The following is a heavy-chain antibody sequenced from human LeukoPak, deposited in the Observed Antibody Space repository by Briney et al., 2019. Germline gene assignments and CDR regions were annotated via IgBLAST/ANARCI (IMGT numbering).Heavy chain of an antibody. CDR1: GFTFSSYG. CDR2: ISYDGSNK. Sequence: PGRSLRLSCAASGFTFSSYGMHWVRQAPGKGLEWVAVISYDGSNKYYADSVKGRFTISRDNSKNTLYLQMNSLRAEDTAVYYCAKDAAGREQLDDAYYFDYWGQGTLVTVSS. D-gene: IGHD6-6*01. V-gene: IGHV3-30*18. J-gene: IGHJ4*02. CDR3: AKDAAGREQLDDAYYFDY.